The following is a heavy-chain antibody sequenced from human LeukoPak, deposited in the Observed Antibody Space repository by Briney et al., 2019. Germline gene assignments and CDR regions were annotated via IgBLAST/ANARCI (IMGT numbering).Heavy chain of an antibody. CDR1: GFTFSSYE. CDR3: ARDRYYIPDV. V-gene: IGHV3-48*03. J-gene: IGHJ6*04. D-gene: IGHD3-10*01. CDR2: ISSSGSTI. Sequence: GGSLRLSCAASGFTFSSYEMNWVRQAPGEGLEWVSYISSSGSTIYYADSVKGRFTISRDNAKNSLYLQMNSLRAEDTAVYYCARDRYYIPDVWGKGTTVTVSS.